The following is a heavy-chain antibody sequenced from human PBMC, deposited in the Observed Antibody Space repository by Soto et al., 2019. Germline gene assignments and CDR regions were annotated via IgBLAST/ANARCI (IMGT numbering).Heavy chain of an antibody. CDR1: GFTFSNYG. D-gene: IGHD1-1*01. V-gene: IGHV3-33*08. J-gene: IGHJ4*02. Sequence: VQLVDSGGGVVQPGRSLRLSCAASGFTFSNYGMHWVRQAPGKGLEWVALIWYDGSKKYYADSVKGRFTISRDNSENTPYLQMNSLRPEDTSVYYCAKVPLRPYYFDFWGQRTLVIVSS. CDR3: AKVPLRPYYFDF. CDR2: IWYDGSKK.